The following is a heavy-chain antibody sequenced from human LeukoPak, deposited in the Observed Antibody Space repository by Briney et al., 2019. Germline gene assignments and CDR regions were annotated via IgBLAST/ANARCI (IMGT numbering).Heavy chain of an antibody. CDR1: GFTFSSYA. V-gene: IGHV3-23*01. J-gene: IGHJ5*02. CDR3: AKGRAVEVVAAFNH. CDR2: ISGSGAST. Sequence: GGSLRLSCAASGFTFSSYAMSWVRQAPGKGLEWVSAISGSGASTYYADSVKGRFTISRDNSKNTLYLQMSSLRAEDTAVYYCAKGRAVEVVAAFNHWGQGTVVTVAS. D-gene: IGHD2-15*01.